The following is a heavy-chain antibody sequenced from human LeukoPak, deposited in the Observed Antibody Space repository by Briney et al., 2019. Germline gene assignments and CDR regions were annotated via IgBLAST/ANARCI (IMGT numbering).Heavy chain of an antibody. D-gene: IGHD4-17*01. CDR3: ASAESHDYGET. CDR1: GYTFSGYY. V-gene: IGHV1-2*02. CDR2: IKPNSGGT. J-gene: IGHJ4*02. Sequence: ASVKVSCKASGYTFSGYYVHWVRQAPGQGLEWMGWIKPNSGGTQYAQRFRGRVTMTRDTSITTAYMELTGLRSDDTAVYFCASAESHDYGETWGQGTLVTVSS.